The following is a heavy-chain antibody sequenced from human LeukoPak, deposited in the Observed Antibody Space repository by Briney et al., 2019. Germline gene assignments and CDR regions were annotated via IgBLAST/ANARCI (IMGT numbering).Heavy chain of an antibody. CDR1: GDTFSSYA. V-gene: IGHV1-69*13. D-gene: IGHD3-9*01. CDR3: ATQKVIIRIDRGYYYYMDV. Sequence: SVKVSCKASGDTFSSYAISWVRQAPGQGLEWMGGIIPIFGTANYAQKFQGRVTITADESTSTAYMELSSLKSDDTAVYYCATQKVIIRIDRGYYYYMDVWGKGTTVTISS. J-gene: IGHJ6*03. CDR2: IIPIFGTA.